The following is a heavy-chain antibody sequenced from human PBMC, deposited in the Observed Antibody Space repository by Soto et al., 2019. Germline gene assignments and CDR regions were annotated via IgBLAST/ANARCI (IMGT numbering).Heavy chain of an antibody. D-gene: IGHD6-19*01. J-gene: IGHJ6*02. CDR1: GGNPSNSA. CDR2: IIPVFGII. CDR3: AGGRIVVAGSSAYYSMDV. Sequence: QVHLLLQSGAEVKKPGSSVKVACKASGGNPSNSAISWVRQAPGQGLEWMGGIIPVFGIISHAQNFQGRVTITEDEYTSTAYMELSSLRSEDTAVYFCAGGRIVVAGSSAYYSMDVWGQGTTVTVSS. V-gene: IGHV1-69*01.